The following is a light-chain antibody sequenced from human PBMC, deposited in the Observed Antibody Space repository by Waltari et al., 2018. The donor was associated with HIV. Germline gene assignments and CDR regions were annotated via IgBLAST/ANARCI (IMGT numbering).Light chain of an antibody. V-gene: IGLV1-44*01. CDR3: AARDDSLNAWV. CDR2: SNN. J-gene: IGLJ3*02. Sequence: QSVLTQPPSASGTPGRRVTISCSGNNSNVGSNPVNWYRQVPGTAPKLLMVSNNQRPSGVPDRFSGSKSGTSASLAIRGLKSEDEADYYCAARDDSLNAWVFGGGTKVTVL. CDR1: NSNVGSNP.